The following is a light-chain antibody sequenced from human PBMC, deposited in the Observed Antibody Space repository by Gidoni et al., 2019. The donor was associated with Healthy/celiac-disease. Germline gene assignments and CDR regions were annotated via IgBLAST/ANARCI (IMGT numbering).Light chain of an antibody. CDR2: AAS. CDR3: QQSYSTPRT. V-gene: IGKV1-39*01. CDR1: QSISSY. Sequence: DIQMTQSPSSLSASVGDRVTITCRASQSISSYLNWYQQKPGKAPKLLIYAASSLQSGVPSRFSGSGSGTGTLTISSLQPEDFATYYCQQSYSTPRTFGQGTRLEIK. J-gene: IGKJ5*01.